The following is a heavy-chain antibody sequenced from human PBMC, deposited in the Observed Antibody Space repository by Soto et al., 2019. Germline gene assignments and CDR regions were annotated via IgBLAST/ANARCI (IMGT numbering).Heavy chain of an antibody. V-gene: IGHV1-69*08. Sequence: QVQLVQSGAEVKKPGSSVKVSCKASGGTFSSYTISWVRQAPGQRLEWMGRIIPILGIANYAQKFQGRVTITADKSTSTAYMELSSLRSEDTAVYYCARDARSSFDWFGPWGQGTLVTVSS. CDR3: ARDARSSFDWFGP. J-gene: IGHJ5*02. CDR1: GGTFSSYT. CDR2: IIPILGIA.